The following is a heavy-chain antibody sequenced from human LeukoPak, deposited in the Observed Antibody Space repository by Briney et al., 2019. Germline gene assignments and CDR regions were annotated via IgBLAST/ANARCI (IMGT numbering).Heavy chain of an antibody. D-gene: IGHD1-14*01. CDR3: AREGHGKEEDAFDI. CDR2: IYSGGST. J-gene: IGHJ3*02. Sequence: GGSLRLSCAASRFTVSSNYMSWVRQAPGKGLEWVSVIYSGGSTYYADSVKGRFTISRDNSKNTLYLQMNSLRAEDTAVYYCAREGHGKEEDAFDIWGQGTMVTVSS. V-gene: IGHV3-53*01. CDR1: RFTVSSNY.